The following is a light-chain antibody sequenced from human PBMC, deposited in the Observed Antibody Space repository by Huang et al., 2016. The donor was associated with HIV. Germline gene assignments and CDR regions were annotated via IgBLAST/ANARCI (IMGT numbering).Light chain of an antibody. CDR2: AAS. Sequence: DIQMTQSPPSLSASVGDRVTITCRASQSISNDVNWYQQKPGIAPNLLIYAASILQSGVPSRFSGSGSGTDFTLTIDTLQPEDFATYYCQQSNSSPYTFGQGTKLEIK. V-gene: IGKV1-39*01. J-gene: IGKJ2*01. CDR1: QSISND. CDR3: QQSNSSPYT.